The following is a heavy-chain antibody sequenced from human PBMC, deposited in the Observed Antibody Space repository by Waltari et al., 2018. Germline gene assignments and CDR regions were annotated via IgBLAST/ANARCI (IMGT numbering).Heavy chain of an antibody. V-gene: IGHV4-59*01. CDR3: ARLQVEYSSYDELYWFDP. Sequence: QVQLQESGPGLVKPSETLSLTCTVSGGPISSYYWSWIRQPPGKGLEWIGYNPSLKSRVTISVDTSKNQFSLKLSSVTAADTAVYYCARLQVEYSSYDELYWFDPWGQGTLVTVSS. CDR1: GGPISSYY. J-gene: IGHJ5*02. D-gene: IGHD5-12*01.